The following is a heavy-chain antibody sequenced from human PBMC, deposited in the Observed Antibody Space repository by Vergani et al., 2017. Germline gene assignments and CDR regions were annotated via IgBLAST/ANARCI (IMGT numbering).Heavy chain of an antibody. CDR2: IYYSGST. CDR3: ARQLTYYYDSSGYYPDAFDI. J-gene: IGHJ3*02. V-gene: IGHV4-39*01. D-gene: IGHD3-22*01. Sequence: VQLLESGGGLVQPGGSLRLSCAASGFTFSSYAMSWVRQAPGKGLEWIGSIYYSGSTYYNPSLKSRVTISVDTSKNQFSLKLSSVTAADTAVYYCARQLTYYYDSSGYYPDAFDIWGQGTMVTVSS. CDR1: GFTFSSYA.